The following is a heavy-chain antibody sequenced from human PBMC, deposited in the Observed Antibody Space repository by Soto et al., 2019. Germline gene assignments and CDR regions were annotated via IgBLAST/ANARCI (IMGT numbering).Heavy chain of an antibody. CDR2: ISVNNGNT. J-gene: IGHJ5*02. Sequence: QIQLVQSGAEVKKPGASVNVSCKASGYSFSSYGISWVRQAPGQGLEWMGWISVNNGNTNYAPKFQGRVTMTTDTSTSTAYMELRSLRSDDTAVYYCATSYDSGFDPWGQGTLVTVSS. V-gene: IGHV1-18*04. CDR3: ATSYDSGFDP. CDR1: GYSFSSYG. D-gene: IGHD5-12*01.